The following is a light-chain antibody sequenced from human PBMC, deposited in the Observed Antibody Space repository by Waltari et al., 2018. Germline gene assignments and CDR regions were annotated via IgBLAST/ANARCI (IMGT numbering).Light chain of an antibody. CDR1: ESVITF. Sequence: ETVLTQSPATLSLSPGGRATLACRASESVITFLRWYQQRPGQAPRLLIYDASKRATGIPARFSGAGSGTDFILTISNLEPEDFALYFCEQRSSWPRTFGQGTKLEMK. J-gene: IGKJ2*01. V-gene: IGKV3-11*01. CDR3: EQRSSWPRT. CDR2: DAS.